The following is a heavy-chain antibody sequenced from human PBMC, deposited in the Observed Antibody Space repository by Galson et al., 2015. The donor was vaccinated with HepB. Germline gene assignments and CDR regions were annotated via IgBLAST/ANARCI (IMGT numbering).Heavy chain of an antibody. D-gene: IGHD2-2*01. CDR1: GFTFSSSA. J-gene: IGHJ4*02. CDR3: ARAYCSSTSCYPVDY. Sequence: SLRLSCAASGFTFSSSAMHWVRQAPGKGLEWVSSISSSSSYIFYAASVKGRFTISRDNAKNTLYLQMNSLRAEDTAVYYCARAYCSSTSCYPVDYCGQGTLVTVSS. CDR2: ISSSSSYI. V-gene: IGHV3-21*01.